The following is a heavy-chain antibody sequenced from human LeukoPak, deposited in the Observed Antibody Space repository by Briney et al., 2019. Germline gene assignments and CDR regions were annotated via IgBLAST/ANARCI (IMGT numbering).Heavy chain of an antibody. Sequence: SETLSLTCAVYGGSFSHYYWIWLRQPPGKGLEWIGEVNHSGSAHYNPSLKSRVTMSLDTSKNQFSLRLNSVTAADTAVYYCATTSGHDFGVRQSDYWGQGTLVTVSS. CDR2: VNHSGSA. D-gene: IGHD3/OR15-3a*01. CDR3: ATTSGHDFGVRQSDY. J-gene: IGHJ4*02. CDR1: GGSFSHYY. V-gene: IGHV4-34*01.